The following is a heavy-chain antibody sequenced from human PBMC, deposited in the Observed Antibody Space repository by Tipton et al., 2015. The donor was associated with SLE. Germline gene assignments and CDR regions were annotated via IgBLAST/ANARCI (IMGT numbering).Heavy chain of an antibody. Sequence: TLSLTCTVSGGSISSGGYYWSWIRQHPGKGLEWIGYIYYSGSTYYNPSLKSRVTISVDTSKNQFSLKLSSVTAADTAVYYCARGHDYSYSFDYWGQGTLVTVSS. CDR3: ARGHDYSYSFDY. CDR1: GGSISSGGYY. V-gene: IGHV4-31*03. D-gene: IGHD4-11*01. J-gene: IGHJ4*02. CDR2: IYYSGST.